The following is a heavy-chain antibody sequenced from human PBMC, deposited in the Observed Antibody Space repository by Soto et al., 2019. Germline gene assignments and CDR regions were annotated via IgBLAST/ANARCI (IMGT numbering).Heavy chain of an antibody. CDR1: GYTFTTYY. CDR2: SSPDGGRT. V-gene: IGHV1-46*01. Sequence: QVQLVQSGAEVKKPGASVKVSCKASGYTFTTYYMHWVRQAPGQGLEWMGISSPDGGRTSYAQKFQRRVTMTSETSTSTDYTELSILRSEDTAVYYCATRDPGHYWGQGTLVTVYS. J-gene: IGHJ4*02. CDR3: ATRDPGHY.